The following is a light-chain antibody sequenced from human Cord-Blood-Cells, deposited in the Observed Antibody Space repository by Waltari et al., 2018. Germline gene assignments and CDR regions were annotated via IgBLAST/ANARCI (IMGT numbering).Light chain of an antibody. J-gene: IGLJ3*02. CDR1: SSDVGGYNY. Sequence: QSALTQPRPVSGSPGQSVTISCTGTSSDVGGYNYVSWYQQHPGKAPKLMIYDVSKLLSGVPDRFSGSKSGNTASLTISGLQAEDEADYYCCSYAGSYTWVFGGGTQLTVL. CDR3: CSYAGSYTWV. CDR2: DVS. V-gene: IGLV2-11*01.